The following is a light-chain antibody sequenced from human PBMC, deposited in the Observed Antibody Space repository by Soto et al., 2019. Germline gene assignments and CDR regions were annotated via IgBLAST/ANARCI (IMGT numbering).Light chain of an antibody. CDR2: DAS. CDR3: QQYHTYST. CDR1: QSISSW. V-gene: IGKV1-5*01. J-gene: IGKJ1*01. Sequence: DIQMTQSPSTLSASVGDRVTMTCRASQSISSWLAWYQQKPGKAPKVLIYDASSLESGVPSRFSGSGSGTEFTLTISSLQPDDFAAYYCQQYHTYSTFGQGTKVDIK.